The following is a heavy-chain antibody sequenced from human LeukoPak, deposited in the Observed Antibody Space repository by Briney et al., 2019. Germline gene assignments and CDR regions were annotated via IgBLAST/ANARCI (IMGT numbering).Heavy chain of an antibody. D-gene: IGHD6-13*01. V-gene: IGHV3-23*01. CDR1: GFTFSSYA. CDR3: AKDSDPAAGPFDY. CDR2: ISISGYTT. Sequence: GGSLRLSCAASGFTFSSYAMSWVRQAPGKGLEWVSSISISGYTTYYADSVKGRFTISRDNSKNTLYLQMNSLRAEDTAVYYCAKDSDPAAGPFDYWGQGTLVTVSS. J-gene: IGHJ4*02.